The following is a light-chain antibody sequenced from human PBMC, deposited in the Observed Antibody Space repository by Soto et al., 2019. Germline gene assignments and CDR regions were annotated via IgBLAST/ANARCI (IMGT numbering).Light chain of an antibody. CDR1: QDISDV. CDR3: QQFYDLPIT. CDR2: DAS. J-gene: IGKJ5*01. Sequence: DIQMTQSPSALSASVADRVTITCQASQDISDVLNWYQQQPGKAPKVLIYDASKLQTGVPSRFSGRGSGKDFTFTISSLQPDDSGTYYCQQFYDLPITFGQGTRLEIK. V-gene: IGKV1-33*01.